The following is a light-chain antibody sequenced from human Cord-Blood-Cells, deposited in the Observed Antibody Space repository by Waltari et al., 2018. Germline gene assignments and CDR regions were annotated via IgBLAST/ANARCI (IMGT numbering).Light chain of an antibody. Sequence: EIVLTQSPGTLSLSPGEIATLSCRASQSVSSSYLAWYQQKPGQAPRLLIYGASSRATGIPDRFSGSGSGTDFTLTISRLEPEDFAVYYCQQYGSSPYTFGQGTKREIK. CDR2: GAS. V-gene: IGKV3-20*01. CDR1: QSVSSSY. CDR3: QQYGSSPYT. J-gene: IGKJ2*01.